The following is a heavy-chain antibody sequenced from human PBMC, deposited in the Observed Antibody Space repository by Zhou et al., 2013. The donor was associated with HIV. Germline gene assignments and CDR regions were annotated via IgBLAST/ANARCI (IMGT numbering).Heavy chain of an antibody. D-gene: IGHD3-22*01. CDR3: ARDYYDSSGYYYRSVQW. CDR2: ISAKDGDT. Sequence: QPQLVQSGTDVKKPGASVKVSCQASGYSFTSYGVSWVRQAPGQGLEWMGWISAKDGDTSYAKKFQGRVTMTTDTSTSTAYMELRSLRPDDTAVYYCARDYYDSSGYYYRSVQWWGQGTLVTVSS. V-gene: IGHV1-18*01. CDR1: GYSFTSYG. J-gene: IGHJ1*01.